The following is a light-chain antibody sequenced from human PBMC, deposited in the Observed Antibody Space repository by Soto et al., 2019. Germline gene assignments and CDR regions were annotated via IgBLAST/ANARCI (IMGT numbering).Light chain of an antibody. J-gene: IGKJ1*01. Sequence: DVVMTQSPLSLPVTLGQPASISCRSSQSLVYSDGNTYLTWFQQRPGQSPRRLIYNVSKRDSGGPDRFSGSGSGTDFTLKISRVEAEDVGVYYCMQHTHWPQTFGHGTKVEIK. CDR2: NVS. CDR3: MQHTHWPQT. CDR1: QSLVYSDGNTY. V-gene: IGKV2-30*01.